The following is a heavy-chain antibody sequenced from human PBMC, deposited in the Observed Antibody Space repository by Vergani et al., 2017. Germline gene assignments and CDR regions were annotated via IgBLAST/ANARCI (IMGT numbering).Heavy chain of an antibody. Sequence: QLQLQESGPGLVKPSETLSLTCTVSGGSISSSSYYWGWIRQPPGKGLEWIGSIYYSGSTYYNPALKSRVTISVATSKNQFSLKLSSVTAADTAVYCCARHPGRRYYYMDVWGKGTTVTVSS. CDR2: IYYSGST. J-gene: IGHJ6*03. D-gene: IGHD3-10*01. CDR1: GGSISSSSYY. CDR3: ARHPGRRYYYMDV. V-gene: IGHV4-39*01.